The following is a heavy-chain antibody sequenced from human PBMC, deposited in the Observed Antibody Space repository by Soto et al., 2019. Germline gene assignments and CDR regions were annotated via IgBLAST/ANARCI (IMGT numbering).Heavy chain of an antibody. D-gene: IGHD3-10*01. CDR1: GGSVSSGSYY. Sequence: SETLSLTCTVSGGSVSSGSYYWSWIRQPPGKGLEWIGYIYYSGSTNYNPSLKSRVTISVDTSKNQFSLKLSSVTAADTAVYYCARDQITMVRGVSYYYGMDVWGQGTTVTVS. CDR3: ARDQITMVRGVSYYYGMDV. CDR2: IYYSGST. V-gene: IGHV4-61*01. J-gene: IGHJ6*02.